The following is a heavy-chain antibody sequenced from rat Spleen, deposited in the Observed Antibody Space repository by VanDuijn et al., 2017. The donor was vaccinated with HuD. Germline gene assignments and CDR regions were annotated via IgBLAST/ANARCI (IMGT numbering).Heavy chain of an antibody. J-gene: IGHJ2*01. CDR3: ARHYYDGSYYFDY. V-gene: IGHV5-25*01. CDR1: GFTFSNYD. CDR2: ISPSGGST. Sequence: EVQLVESGGGLVQPGRSLKLSCAASGFTFSNYDMAWVRQAPTKGLDWVASISPSGGSTYYRDSVKGRFTVSRDNAKSTLYLQMDSLRSEDTATYYCARHYYDGSYYFDYWGQGVMVTVSS. D-gene: IGHD1-12*02.